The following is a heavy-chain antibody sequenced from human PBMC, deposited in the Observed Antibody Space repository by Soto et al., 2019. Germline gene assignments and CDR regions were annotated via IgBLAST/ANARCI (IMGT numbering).Heavy chain of an antibody. D-gene: IGHD3-10*01. J-gene: IGHJ6*02. CDR1: GFTFDDYA. Sequence: VQLVESGGGLVQPGRSLRLSCAASGFTFDDYAMPWVRQAPWQCLEWVSGISWNCGSLGYSDSVKGRFTISRDNAKNSLSLQMNSLRAEDTALYYCAKDAITMVRGVISYYGMDVWGQGTTVTVSS. CDR3: AKDAITMVRGVISYYGMDV. V-gene: IGHV3-9*01. CDR2: ISWNCGSL.